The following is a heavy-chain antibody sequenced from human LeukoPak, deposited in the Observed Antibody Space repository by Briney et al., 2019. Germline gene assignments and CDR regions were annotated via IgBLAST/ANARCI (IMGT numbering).Heavy chain of an antibody. CDR2: IRSTGDT. J-gene: IGHJ4*02. CDR1: GFIFSQYS. CDR3: ARGHGYGDY. D-gene: IGHD5-12*01. Sequence: GGSLRLSCAASGFIFSQYSINWVRQAPGKGLEWVSHIRSTGDTFYADSVKGRFTISRDNSKNTLYLQMNSLRAEDTAVYYCARGHGYGDYWGQGTLVTVSS. V-gene: IGHV3-48*01.